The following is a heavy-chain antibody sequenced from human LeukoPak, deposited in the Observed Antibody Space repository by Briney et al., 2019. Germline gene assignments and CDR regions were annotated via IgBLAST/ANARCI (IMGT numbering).Heavy chain of an antibody. D-gene: IGHD2-2*01. CDR2: IYYSGSS. CDR1: GGSISSSSYY. CDR3: ARRDCTSTTCYAGSYYFDY. V-gene: IGHV4-39*01. Sequence: PETLSLTCSVFGGSISSSSYYWGWIRQPPGKGLEWIGSIYYSGSSYYNPSPKSRVTISVDTSKNQFPLKLTSVTAADTAVYYCARRDCTSTTCYAGSYYFDYWGQGTLVTVSS. J-gene: IGHJ4*02.